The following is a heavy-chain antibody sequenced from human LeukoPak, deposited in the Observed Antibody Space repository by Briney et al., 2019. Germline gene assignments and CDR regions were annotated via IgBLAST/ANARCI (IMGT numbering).Heavy chain of an antibody. J-gene: IGHJ3*02. Sequence: GTSVKVSCKASGYTFTSYGISWVRQAPGQGLEWMGWISAYNGNTNYAQKLQGRVTMTTDTSTSTAYMELRSLRSDDTAVYYCARDVIVGANDAFDIWGQGTMVTVSS. CDR2: ISAYNGNT. CDR1: GYTFTSYG. CDR3: ARDVIVGANDAFDI. D-gene: IGHD1-26*01. V-gene: IGHV1-18*01.